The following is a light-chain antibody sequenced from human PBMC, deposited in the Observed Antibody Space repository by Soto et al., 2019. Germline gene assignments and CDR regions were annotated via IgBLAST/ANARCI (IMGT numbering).Light chain of an antibody. V-gene: IGKV3-20*01. Sequence: EIVLTQSPGTLSLSPXXXATLSCRASQSVSSDYFAWYQQKRGQAPRLLIYGASNRATGIPDRFSGSGSGTDFTLTISRLEPGDFAVYYCQQYVRSPWTFGQGTKVEIK. CDR1: QSVSSDY. CDR2: GAS. J-gene: IGKJ1*01. CDR3: QQYVRSPWT.